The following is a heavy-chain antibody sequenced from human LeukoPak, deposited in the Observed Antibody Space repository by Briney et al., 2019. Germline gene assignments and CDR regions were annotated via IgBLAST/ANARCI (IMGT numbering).Heavy chain of an antibody. D-gene: IGHD2-15*01. CDR3: ARITCSGGSCYSLGY. Sequence: GASVKVSCKASGYTFTSYGISWVRQAPGQGLEWMGWISAYNGNTSYAQKLQGRVTMTTDTSTSTAYMELGSLRSDDTAVYYCARITCSGGSCYSLGYWGQGTLVTVSS. CDR1: GYTFTSYG. CDR2: ISAYNGNT. V-gene: IGHV1-18*01. J-gene: IGHJ4*02.